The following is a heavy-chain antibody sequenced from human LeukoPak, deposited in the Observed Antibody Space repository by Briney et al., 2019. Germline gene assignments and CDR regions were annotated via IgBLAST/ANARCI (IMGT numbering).Heavy chain of an antibody. V-gene: IGHV1-8*01. CDR2: MNPNSGNT. CDR3: ARGPPYSNPFLDY. Sequence: ASVTVSCKGSGYTFTSYDINWVRQATGQGLEWMGWMNPNSGNTGYVQKFQGRVTMTRNTSISTAYMELSSLRSEDTAVYYCARGPPYSNPFLDYWGQGTLVTVSS. D-gene: IGHD4-11*01. CDR1: GYTFTSYD. J-gene: IGHJ4*02.